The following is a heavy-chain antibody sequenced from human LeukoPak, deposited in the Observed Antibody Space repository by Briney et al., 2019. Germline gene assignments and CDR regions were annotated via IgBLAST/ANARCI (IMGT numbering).Heavy chain of an antibody. CDR1: GYTFTGYY. J-gene: IGHJ4*02. Sequence: ASVKVSCKAAGYTFTGYYMHWVRQAPGQGLEWMGWINPNSGGTNYAQKFQGRVTMTRDTSISTAYMELSRLRSDDTAVFYCARATYYQGWVVVPAAIYFVYWGQGTLVTVSS. CDR2: INPNSGGT. V-gene: IGHV1-2*02. CDR3: ARATYYQGWVVVPAAIYFVY. D-gene: IGHD2-2*02.